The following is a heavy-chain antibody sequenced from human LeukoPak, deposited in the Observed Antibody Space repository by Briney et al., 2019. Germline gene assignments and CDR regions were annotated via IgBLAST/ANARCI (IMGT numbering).Heavy chain of an antibody. V-gene: IGHV4-38-2*02. CDR3: GRDPPGPAYYYDQIEDAFDI. Sequence: TSETLSLTCTVSGYSISSGYYWGWIRQPPGKGLEWIGSIYHSGSTYYNPSLKSRVTISVDTSKNQFSLKLSSVTAADTSVYYCGRDPPGPAYYYDQIEDAFDIWGQGTMVTVSS. D-gene: IGHD3-22*01. CDR2: IYHSGST. CDR1: GYSISSGYY. J-gene: IGHJ3*02.